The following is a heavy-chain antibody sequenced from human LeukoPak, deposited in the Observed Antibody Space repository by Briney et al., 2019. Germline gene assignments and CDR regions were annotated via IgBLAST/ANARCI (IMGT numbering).Heavy chain of an antibody. J-gene: IGHJ3*02. CDR3: ARVGHSYSSSWLDAFDI. CDR1: VGSICRYF. V-gene: IGHV4-4*07. Sequence: SETLSLTCTDPVGSICRYFWSWIRQPAGKGLEWIWRLYASGSTNYSPYLRSRVTMSVDTSKNQFSLKLISVTAADTAVYYCARVGHSYSSSWLDAFDIWGRGTMVTVSS. D-gene: IGHD6-13*01. CDR2: LYASGST.